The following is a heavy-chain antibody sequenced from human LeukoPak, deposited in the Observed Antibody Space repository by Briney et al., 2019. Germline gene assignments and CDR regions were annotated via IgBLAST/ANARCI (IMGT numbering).Heavy chain of an antibody. CDR1: RFTFSNYA. V-gene: IGHV3-23*01. CDR2: ISGSGGST. CDR3: ASLRDSSSWFFDD. D-gene: IGHD6-13*01. Sequence: GGSLRLSCAAYRFTFSNYAMSWVRQAPGKGLEWLPAISGSGGSTYYADSVKGRFTISRDNSKNTLYLQMNSLRAEDTAVYYCASLRDSSSWFFDDWGQGTLVTVSS. J-gene: IGHJ4*02.